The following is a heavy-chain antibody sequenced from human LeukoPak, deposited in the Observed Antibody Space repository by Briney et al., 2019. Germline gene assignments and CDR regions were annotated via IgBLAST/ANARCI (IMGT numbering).Heavy chain of an antibody. D-gene: IGHD7-27*01. J-gene: IGHJ4*02. CDR3: AREGGWGSFDY. CDR1: GFTFDDYA. V-gene: IGHV3-9*01. Sequence: GGSLRLSCAASGFTFDDYAMHWVRQAPGKGLEWVSGISWNSGSIGYADSVKGRFTISRDNAKNSLYLQMNSLRAEDTAVYYCAREGGWGSFDYWGQGTLVTVSS. CDR2: ISWNSGSI.